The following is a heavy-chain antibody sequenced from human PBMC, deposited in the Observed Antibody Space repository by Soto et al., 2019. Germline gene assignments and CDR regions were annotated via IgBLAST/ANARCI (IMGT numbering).Heavy chain of an antibody. V-gene: IGHV4-59*01. Sequence: SETLSLTCTVSGGSISSNYWSWIRQPPGKGLGWIGYINYSGSTNYNPSLKSRVTISVDTSKNQFSLKLSSVTAADTAVYYCAREYDFLSGYKKYNWFDPWGQGTLVTVSS. D-gene: IGHD3-3*01. CDR1: GGSISSNY. CDR3: AREYDFLSGYKKYNWFDP. J-gene: IGHJ5*02. CDR2: INYSGST.